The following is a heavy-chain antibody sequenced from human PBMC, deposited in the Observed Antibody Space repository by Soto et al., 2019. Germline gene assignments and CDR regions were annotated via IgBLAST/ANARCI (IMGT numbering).Heavy chain of an antibody. Sequence: EVQLVESGGGLVQPGGPLRLSCAASGFTFSDHYMDWVRQAPGKGLEWVARIKNNANSYAIEYAASVKGRFTISRDDSKNSLSLQMDSLRTEETANYYCVRVKLGSQTPKAFDAWGQGTMVTVSS. CDR2: IKNNANSYAI. D-gene: IGHD7-27*01. V-gene: IGHV3-72*01. J-gene: IGHJ3*01. CDR3: VRVKLGSQTPKAFDA. CDR1: GFTFSDHY.